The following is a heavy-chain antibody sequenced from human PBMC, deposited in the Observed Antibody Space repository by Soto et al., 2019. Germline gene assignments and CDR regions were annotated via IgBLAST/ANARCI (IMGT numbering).Heavy chain of an antibody. Sequence: QVHLVQSGAEVKKPGASVKVSCKGSGYGFTTYGITWVRQAPGQGLEWMAWISAHNGNTNYAQKLQGRVTVTRDTSTSTAYMELRSLRSEDTAVYYFARGRYGDYWGQGALVTVSS. D-gene: IGHD1-1*01. V-gene: IGHV1-18*01. J-gene: IGHJ4*02. CDR2: ISAHNGNT. CDR3: ARGRYGDY. CDR1: GYGFTTYG.